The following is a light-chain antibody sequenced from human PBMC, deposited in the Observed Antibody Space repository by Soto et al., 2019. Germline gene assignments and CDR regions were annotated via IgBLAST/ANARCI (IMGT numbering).Light chain of an antibody. V-gene: IGKV2-28*01. CDR1: QSLLHSNGYNY. J-gene: IGKJ2*02. CDR3: MQALQTPCT. Sequence: DIVMTQSPLSLPVTPGEPASISCRSSQSLLHSNGYNYLDWYLQKPGQSPQLLIYLGSNRASGVXDTXSGSGSGTDFTLKISRVEAEDVGVYYCMQALQTPCTFGQGTKLEIK. CDR2: LGS.